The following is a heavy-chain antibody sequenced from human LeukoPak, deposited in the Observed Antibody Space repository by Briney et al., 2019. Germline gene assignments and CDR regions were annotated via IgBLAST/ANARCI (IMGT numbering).Heavy chain of an antibody. V-gene: IGHV4-59*01. CDR2: IYYSGST. Sequence: SETLSLTCTVSGGSISSYYWSWIRQPPGKGLEWIGYIYYSGSTNYNPSLKSRVTISVDTSKNQFSLKLSSVTAADTAVYYCARDTVGAKPYFDYWGQGTLVTVSS. D-gene: IGHD1-26*01. CDR3: ARDTVGAKPYFDY. J-gene: IGHJ4*02. CDR1: GGSISSYY.